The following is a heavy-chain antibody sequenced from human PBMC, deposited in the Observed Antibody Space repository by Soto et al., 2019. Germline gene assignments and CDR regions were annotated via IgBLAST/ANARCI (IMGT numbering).Heavy chain of an antibody. D-gene: IGHD2-2*01. Sequence: SVKVSCKASGDTFSSYAISWVRQAPGQGLEWMGGIIPIFGTANYAQKFQGRVTITADESTSTAYMELSSLRSEDTAVYYCARTSMALYYYYGMDVWGQGTTVTVSS. J-gene: IGHJ6*02. CDR3: ARTSMALYYYYGMDV. V-gene: IGHV1-69*13. CDR1: GDTFSSYA. CDR2: IIPIFGTA.